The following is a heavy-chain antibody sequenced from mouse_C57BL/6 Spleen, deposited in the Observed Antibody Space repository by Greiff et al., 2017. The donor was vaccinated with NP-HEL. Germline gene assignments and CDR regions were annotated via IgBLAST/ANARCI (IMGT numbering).Heavy chain of an antibody. CDR2: IYPGSGST. D-gene: IGHD2-5*01. CDR1: GYTFTSYW. Sequence: QVQLQQPGAELVKPGASVKMSCKASGYTFTSYWITWVKQRPGQGLEWIGDIYPGSGSTNYNEKFKSKATLTVDTSSSTASMQLSSLTSEDSAVYYCARRRAYYSNYEGYFDYWGQGTTLTVSS. V-gene: IGHV1-55*01. CDR3: ARRRAYYSNYEGYFDY. J-gene: IGHJ2*01.